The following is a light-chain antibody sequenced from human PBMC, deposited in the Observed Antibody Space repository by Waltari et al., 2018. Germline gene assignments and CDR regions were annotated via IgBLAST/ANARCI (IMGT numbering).Light chain of an antibody. V-gene: IGLV3-19*01. J-gene: IGLJ2*01. CDR1: SLRSYY. CDR2: GKN. Sequence: SSELTQDPAVSVALGQTVSITCQGASLRSYYASWYQQKPGQAPVLVIYGKNNRPSGIPDRFSGSSSGNTASLTITGAQAEDEADYYCNSRDSSGNHPVVFGGGTKLTVL. CDR3: NSRDSSGNHPVV.